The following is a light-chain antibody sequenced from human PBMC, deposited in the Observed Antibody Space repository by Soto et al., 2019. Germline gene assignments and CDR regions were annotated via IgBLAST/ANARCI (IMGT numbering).Light chain of an antibody. Sequence: EIVLTQSPATLSLSPGERATLSCRASQSVSSYLAWYQQKPGQAPRLLIYDASNRATGIPARFSGSGSGTDFPLPISSLEPEVFAVYSCQQRSNWPRALTFGGGTKVEIK. CDR3: QQRSNWPRALT. CDR1: QSVSSY. CDR2: DAS. V-gene: IGKV3-11*01. J-gene: IGKJ4*01.